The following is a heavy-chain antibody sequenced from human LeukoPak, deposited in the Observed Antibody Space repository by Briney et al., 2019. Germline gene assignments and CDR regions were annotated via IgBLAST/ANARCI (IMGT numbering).Heavy chain of an antibody. Sequence: PGRPLRLSCAASGFTFSSYAMHWVRQAPGKGLEWVAVISYDGSNKYYADSVKGRFTISRDNSKNTLYLQMNSLRAEDTAVYYCARDLNSYDYGNFDYWGQGTLVTVSS. CDR2: ISYDGSNK. J-gene: IGHJ4*02. CDR3: ARDLNSYDYGNFDY. V-gene: IGHV3-30*04. CDR1: GFTFSSYA. D-gene: IGHD4-17*01.